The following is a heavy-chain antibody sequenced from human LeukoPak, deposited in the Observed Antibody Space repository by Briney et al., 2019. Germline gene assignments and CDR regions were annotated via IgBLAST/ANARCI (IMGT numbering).Heavy chain of an antibody. CDR3: ARMNYGGNVYFDY. Sequence: SGPALVKPTQTLTLTCTFSGFSLSTSGMRVSWIRQPPGKALEWLARIDWDDDKFYSTSLKTRLTISKDTSKNQVVLTMTDMDPVDTATYYCARMNYGGNVYFDYWGQGTLVTVSS. CDR1: GFSLSTSGMR. J-gene: IGHJ4*02. V-gene: IGHV2-70*04. D-gene: IGHD4-23*01. CDR2: IDWDDDK.